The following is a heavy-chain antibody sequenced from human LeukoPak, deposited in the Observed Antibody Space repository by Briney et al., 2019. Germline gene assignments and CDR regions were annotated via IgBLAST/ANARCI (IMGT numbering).Heavy chain of an antibody. CDR3: ARGWVATDWFDP. CDR2: INPSGGST. D-gene: IGHD2-15*01. J-gene: IGHJ5*02. Sequence: ASVKVSCKASGYTFTRYYMHWVRQPPGQGLEWMGIINPSGGSTSYAQKFQGRVTMTRDTSTSTVYMELSSLRSEDTAVYYCARGWVATDWFDPWGHGSLVTVSS. V-gene: IGHV1-46*01. CDR1: GYTFTRYY.